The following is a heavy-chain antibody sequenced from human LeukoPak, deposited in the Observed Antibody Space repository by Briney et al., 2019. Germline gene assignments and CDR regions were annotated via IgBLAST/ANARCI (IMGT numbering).Heavy chain of an antibody. CDR3: ARDNLARTDQLLSSHYYGMDV. CDR2: ISSSSSYI. J-gene: IGHJ6*02. Sequence: GGSLRLSCAASGFTFSSYSMNWVRQAPGKGLEWVSSISSSSSYIYYADSVKGRVTISRDNAKNSLYLQMNSLRAEDTAVYYCARDNLARTDQLLSSHYYGMDVWGQGTTVTVSS. CDR1: GFTFSSYS. V-gene: IGHV3-21*01. D-gene: IGHD2-2*01.